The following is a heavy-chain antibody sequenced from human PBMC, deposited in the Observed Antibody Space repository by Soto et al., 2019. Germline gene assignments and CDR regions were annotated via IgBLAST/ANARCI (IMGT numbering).Heavy chain of an antibody. Sequence: ASVKVSCKASGYTFTSYYMHWVRQAPGQGLEWMGRIIPILGIANYAQKFQGRVTITADKSTSTAYMELSSLRSEDTAVYYCARDEQLAPLDYWGQGTLVTVSS. CDR3: ARDEQLAPLDY. D-gene: IGHD6-6*01. J-gene: IGHJ4*02. CDR2: IIPILGIA. CDR1: GYTFTSYY. V-gene: IGHV1-69*04.